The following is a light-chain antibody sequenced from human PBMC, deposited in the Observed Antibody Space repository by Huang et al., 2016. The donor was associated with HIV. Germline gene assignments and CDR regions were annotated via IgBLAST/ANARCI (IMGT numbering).Light chain of an antibody. CDR3: QQSYSTLT. CDR1: QSNSSY. Sequence: DIQMTQSPSSLSASVGDRVTITCRASQSNSSYLNWYQQKPGKAPKLLIYAASSLQSGLPSRLSGSGSGTDFTLTISSLQPEDFATYYCQQSYSTLTFGGGTKVEIK. CDR2: AAS. V-gene: IGKV1-39*01. J-gene: IGKJ4*01.